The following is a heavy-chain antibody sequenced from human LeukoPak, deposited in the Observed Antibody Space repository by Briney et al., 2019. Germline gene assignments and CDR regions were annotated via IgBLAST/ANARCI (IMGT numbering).Heavy chain of an antibody. Sequence: SETLSLTCTVSGGSISSYYWSWIRQPPGKGLEWIGYIYYSGSTNYNPSLKSRVTMSVDTSKNQFSLKLSSVTAADTAVYYCAGYGLAYTYDFWGQGTLVTVSS. CDR1: GGSISSYY. CDR2: IYYSGST. CDR3: AGYGLAYTYDF. V-gene: IGHV4-59*01. D-gene: IGHD3-16*01. J-gene: IGHJ4*02.